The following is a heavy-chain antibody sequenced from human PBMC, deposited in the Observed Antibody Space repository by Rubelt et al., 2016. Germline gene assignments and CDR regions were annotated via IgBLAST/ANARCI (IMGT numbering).Heavy chain of an antibody. CDR1: GGSIRSGGYA. Sequence: SLTCAVYGGSIRSGGYAWSWIRQAPGQGLEWIGYIYYSGRTCYNPSLKSRVILSVDTSKNQFSLKLNSVTAADTAVYYCARVGTFYFDTDLWGLGTMVTVSS. CDR3: ARVGTFYFDTDL. CDR2: IYYSGRT. J-gene: IGHJ3*01. D-gene: IGHD3-22*01. V-gene: IGHV4-30-4*07.